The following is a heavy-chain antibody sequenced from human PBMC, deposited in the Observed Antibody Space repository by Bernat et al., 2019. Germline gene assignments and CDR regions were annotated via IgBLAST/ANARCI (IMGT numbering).Heavy chain of an antibody. J-gene: IGHJ6*02. CDR1: GFTFSSYA. CDR2: ISGSGGST. Sequence: EVQLLESGGGLVQPGGSLRLSCAASGFTFSSYAMSWVRQAPGKGLEWVSAISGSGGSTYRSDSVKGQFTISRDNSRKTLYLQMNSLRAEDTAVYYCAKDQSRYYYFGMDVWGQGTTVTVSS. CDR3: AKDQSRYYYFGMDV. V-gene: IGHV3-23*01.